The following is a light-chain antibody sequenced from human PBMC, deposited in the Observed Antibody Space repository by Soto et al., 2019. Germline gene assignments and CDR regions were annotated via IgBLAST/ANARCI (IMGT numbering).Light chain of an antibody. CDR3: HQYSGFRPT. Sequence: DIQMTQSPSTLSASVGDRVTITCRASQSVTVWLAWYQQKPGKAPRLLIYDDSRLESGVPSRFSGSASGTEFTLSISSLQPDDFATYYCHQYSGFRPTFGQGTKVEF. CDR1: QSVTVW. J-gene: IGKJ1*01. V-gene: IGKV1-5*01. CDR2: DDS.